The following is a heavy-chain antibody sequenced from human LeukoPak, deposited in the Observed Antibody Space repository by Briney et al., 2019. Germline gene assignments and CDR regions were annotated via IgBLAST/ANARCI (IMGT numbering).Heavy chain of an antibody. D-gene: IGHD6-19*01. J-gene: IGHJ4*02. Sequence: GASVKVSCKASGYTFTSYGISWVRQAPGQGLEWMGWISAYNGNTNYAQKLQGRVTMTTDTSTSTAYMELRSLRSDDTAVYYCARDRADSSGWTPFGYWGQGTLVTVSS. CDR2: ISAYNGNT. CDR1: GYTFTSYG. CDR3: ARDRADSSGWTPFGY. V-gene: IGHV1-18*01.